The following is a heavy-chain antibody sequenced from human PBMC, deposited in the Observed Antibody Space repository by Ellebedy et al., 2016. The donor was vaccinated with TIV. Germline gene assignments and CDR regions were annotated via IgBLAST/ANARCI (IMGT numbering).Heavy chain of an antibody. CDR1: GGSFSGYY. CDR3: SAGIVVVTAMDY. CDR2: INHSGST. J-gene: IGHJ4*02. Sequence: SETLSLXCAVYGGSFSGYYWSWIRQPPGKGLEWIGEINHSGSTNYNPSLKSRVTISVDTSKNQFSLKLSSVTAADTAVYYCSAGIVVVTAMDYWGQGTLVTVSS. D-gene: IGHD2-21*02. V-gene: IGHV4-34*01.